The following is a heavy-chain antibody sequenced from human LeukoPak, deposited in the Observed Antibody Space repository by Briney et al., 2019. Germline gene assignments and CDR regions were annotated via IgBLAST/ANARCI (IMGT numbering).Heavy chain of an antibody. V-gene: IGHV5-51*01. CDR1: GYSFTSYW. Sequence: GESLKISCKGSGYSFTSYWIGCVRQMPGKGLEWMGIIYPGDSDTRYSPSFQGQVTISADKSISTAYLQWSSLKASDTAMYYCARRYYDFWSGFPFDYWGQGTLVTVSS. CDR3: ARRYYDFWSGFPFDY. CDR2: IYPGDSDT. D-gene: IGHD3-3*01. J-gene: IGHJ4*02.